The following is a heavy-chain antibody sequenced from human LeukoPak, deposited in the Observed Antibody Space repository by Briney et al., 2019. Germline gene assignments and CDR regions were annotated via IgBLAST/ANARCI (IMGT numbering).Heavy chain of an antibody. CDR2: IYYSGST. V-gene: IGHV4-59*01. D-gene: IGHD3-10*01. CDR1: GGSISSYY. J-gene: IGHJ4*02. CDR3: ARGPMYYYGSGSFDY. Sequence: PSETLSLTCTVSGGSISSYYWSWIRQPPGKGLEWIGYIYYSGSTNYNPSLKSRVTISVDTSKNQFSLKLSSVTAADTAVYYCARGPMYYYGSGSFDYWGQGTLVTVSS.